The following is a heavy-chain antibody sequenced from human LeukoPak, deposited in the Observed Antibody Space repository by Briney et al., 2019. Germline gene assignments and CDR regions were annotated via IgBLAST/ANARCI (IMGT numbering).Heavy chain of an antibody. CDR3: ARLSVRILGAFDI. CDR2: IYPGDSDT. V-gene: IGHV5-51*01. CDR1: GYSFTSYW. Sequence: GESLKISCKGSGYSFTSYWIGWVRQMPGKGLEWMGIIYPGDSDTRYSPSFQGQVTISADKSISAAYLQWSSLKASDTAMYYCARLSVRILGAFDIWGQGTMVTVSS. D-gene: IGHD3-10*01. J-gene: IGHJ3*02.